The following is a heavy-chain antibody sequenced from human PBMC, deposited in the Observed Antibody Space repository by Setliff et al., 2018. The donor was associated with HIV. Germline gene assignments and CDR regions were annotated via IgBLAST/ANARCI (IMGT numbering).Heavy chain of an antibody. D-gene: IGHD6-6*01. CDR1: GDSVSSTDCL. J-gene: IGHJ4*02. CDR3: VRASLPGNHVLFDY. V-gene: IGHV4-39*07. Sequence: PSETLSLTCSVSGDSVSSTDCLWGWVRQPPGMGLQWIVTLYNSEITNYNPSFKNRVTMSVDKSRNHFSLILNSVTAADTAIYYCVRASLPGNHVLFDYWGQGRLVTVSS. CDR2: LYNSEIT.